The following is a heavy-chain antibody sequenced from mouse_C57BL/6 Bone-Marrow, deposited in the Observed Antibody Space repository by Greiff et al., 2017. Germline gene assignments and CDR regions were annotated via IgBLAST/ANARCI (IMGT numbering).Heavy chain of an antibody. Sequence: QVQLKESGPGLVAPSQSLSITCTVSGFSLTSYAISWVRQPPGKGLEWLGVIWTGGGTNYNSALKSRLSISKDNSKSQVFLKMNSLHTDDTARYYCARRRISPCLGWYFDVWGTGTTVTVSS. CDR2: IWTGGGT. J-gene: IGHJ1*03. D-gene: IGHD4-1*01. CDR3: ARRRISPCLGWYFDV. CDR1: GFSLTSYA. V-gene: IGHV2-9-1*01.